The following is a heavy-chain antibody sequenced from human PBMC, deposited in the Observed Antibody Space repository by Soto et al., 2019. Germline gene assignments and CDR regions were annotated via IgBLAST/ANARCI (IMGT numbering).Heavy chain of an antibody. CDR1: GGTFSSYA. D-gene: IGHD3-22*01. V-gene: IGHV1-69*01. CDR3: ARYFYYDSSGYHQHPYFDY. J-gene: IGHJ4*02. CDR2: IIPIFGTA. Sequence: QVQLVQSGAEVKKPGSSVKVSCKASGGTFSSYAISWLRQAPGQGLEWMGGIIPIFGTANYAQKFKGRVTITADESTSTAYMELSSLRSEDTAVYYCARYFYYDSSGYHQHPYFDYWGQGTLVTVSS.